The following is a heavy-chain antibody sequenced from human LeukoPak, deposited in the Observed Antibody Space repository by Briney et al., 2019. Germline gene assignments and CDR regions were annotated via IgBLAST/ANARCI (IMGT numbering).Heavy chain of an antibody. J-gene: IGHJ5*02. CDR1: GGSISSSSYY. CDR3: ARVKGPDFWSGYSYNWFDP. CDR2: IYYSGST. Sequence: PSETLSLTCTVSGGSISSSSYYWGWIRQPPGKGLEWIGSIYYSGSTYYNPSLKSRVTISLDTSKNQFSLKLSSVTAADTAVYYCARVKGPDFWSGYSYNWFDPWGQGTLVTVSS. D-gene: IGHD3-3*01. V-gene: IGHV4-39*07.